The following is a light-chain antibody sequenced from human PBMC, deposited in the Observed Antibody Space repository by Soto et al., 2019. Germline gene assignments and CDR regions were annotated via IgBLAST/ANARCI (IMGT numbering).Light chain of an antibody. CDR2: GAS. Sequence: EIVMTQSPATLSVSPGETTRLSCRASQSINSDVAWYQQKVGQTPRLLIHGASTRATGIAARFSGSGSGTEFTLTISRLEPADFALYYCQHYGAAPITFGQGTRLEIK. CDR1: QSINSD. V-gene: IGKV3D-15*01. CDR3: QHYGAAPIT. J-gene: IGKJ5*01.